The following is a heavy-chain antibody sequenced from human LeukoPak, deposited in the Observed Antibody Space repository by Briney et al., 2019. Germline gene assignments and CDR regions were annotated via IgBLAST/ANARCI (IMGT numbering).Heavy chain of an antibody. CDR2: INPNSGGT. J-gene: IGHJ3*02. CDR3: ATERNCSGGSCSDAFDI. CDR1: GYTFTGYY. D-gene: IGHD2-15*01. V-gene: IGHV1-2*02. Sequence: ASVKVSCKASGYTFTGYYRHWVRQAPGQGLEWMGWINPNSGGTNYAQKFQGRVTMTRDTSISTAYMELTRLRSDDTAVYYCATERNCSGGSCSDAFDIWGQGTMVPVSS.